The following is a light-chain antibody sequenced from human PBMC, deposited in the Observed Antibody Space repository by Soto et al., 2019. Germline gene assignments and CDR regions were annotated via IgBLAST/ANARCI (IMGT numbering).Light chain of an antibody. CDR2: EVS. V-gene: IGLV2-23*02. CDR3: CSYAGIPLYV. CDR1: SSDVGSYNL. Sequence: QSALTQPASVSGSPGQSSTISCTGTSSDVGSYNLVSWYQQHPGKAPKLMIYEVSKRPSGVSNRFSGSKSGNTASLTISGLQAEDEADYYCCSYAGIPLYVFGTGTKLTVL. J-gene: IGLJ1*01.